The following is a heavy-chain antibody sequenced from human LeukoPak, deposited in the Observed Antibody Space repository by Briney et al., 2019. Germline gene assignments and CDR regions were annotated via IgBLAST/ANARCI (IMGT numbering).Heavy chain of an antibody. CDR1: GDSISSGGYS. J-gene: IGHJ2*01. CDR3: ARYSSTWPYWYFDL. CDR2: ISHSGST. V-gene: IGHV4-30-2*01. Sequence: PSETLSLTCAVSGDSISSGGYSWRWIRQPPGKGLEWIGYISHSGSTYYNPSLKSRVTISVDRSKNQFSLKLTSVTAADTAVYYCARYSSTWPYWYFDLWGRGTLVTVSS. D-gene: IGHD6-13*01.